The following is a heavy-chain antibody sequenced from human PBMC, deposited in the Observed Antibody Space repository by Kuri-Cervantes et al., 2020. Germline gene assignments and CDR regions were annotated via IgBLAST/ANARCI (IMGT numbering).Heavy chain of an antibody. Sequence: ASVKVSCKASGYTFTSYGIIWVRQATGQGREWMGWISAYNGNTNYAQKLQGRVIMTGNTSIRTAYMDLISLRSEDAAVYYCVKSGRAEDGGGNYFYYGMEVWGQGTTVTVSS. CDR1: GYTFTSYG. CDR2: ISAYNGNT. D-gene: IGHD6-19*01. J-gene: IGHJ6*02. V-gene: IGHV1-18*01. CDR3: VKSGRAEDGGGNYFYYGMEV.